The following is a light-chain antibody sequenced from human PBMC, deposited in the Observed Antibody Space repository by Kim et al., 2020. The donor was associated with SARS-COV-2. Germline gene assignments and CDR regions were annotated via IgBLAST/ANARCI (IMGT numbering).Light chain of an antibody. CDR1: QSIGSSY. V-gene: IGKV3-20*01. J-gene: IGKJ1*01. CDR3: QQYENSPWT. Sequence: SPGQRATRDSRASQSIGSSYLAWYQHKPGQAPRLLSYGASSRATGIPDRCSGSGSGTDFTLTISRLEPEDFVVYYCQQYENSPWTFGQGTKVDIK. CDR2: GAS.